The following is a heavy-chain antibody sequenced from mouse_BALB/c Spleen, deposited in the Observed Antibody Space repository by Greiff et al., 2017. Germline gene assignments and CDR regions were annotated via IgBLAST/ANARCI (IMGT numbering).Heavy chain of an antibody. CDR3: ARDGNYRY. CDR2: IDPFNGGT. J-gene: IGHJ2*01. CDR1: GYSFTSYY. D-gene: IGHD2-1*01. Sequence: VQLQQSGPELMKPGASVKISCKASGYSFTSYYMHWVKQSHGKSLEWIGYIDPFNGGTSYNQKFKGKATLTVDKSSSTAYMHLSSLTSEDSAVYYCARDGNYRYWGQGTTLTVSS. V-gene: IGHV1S135*01.